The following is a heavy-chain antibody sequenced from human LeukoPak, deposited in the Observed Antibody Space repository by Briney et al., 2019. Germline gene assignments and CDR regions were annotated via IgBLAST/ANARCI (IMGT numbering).Heavy chain of an antibody. Sequence: PGGSLRLSCAASGFTFSSYAMHWVRQAPGKGLEWVAFIRYDGSDKFYADSVKGRFTISRDHSKNTLYLQMNSLRAEDTAVYYCARESESYDSSGSTFDYWGQGTLVTVSS. V-gene: IGHV3-30*02. J-gene: IGHJ4*02. CDR1: GFTFSSYA. D-gene: IGHD3-22*01. CDR2: IRYDGSDK. CDR3: ARESESYDSSGSTFDY.